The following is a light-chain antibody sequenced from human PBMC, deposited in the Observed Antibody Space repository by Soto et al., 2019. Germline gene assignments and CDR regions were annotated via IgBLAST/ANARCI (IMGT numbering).Light chain of an antibody. V-gene: IGLV2-8*01. J-gene: IGLJ1*01. CDR2: EVS. CDR1: SSDVGGYNY. CDR3: SSYAGSNNKV. Sequence: QSVLTQPPSASGSPGQSVTISCTGTSSDVGGYNYVSWYQQHPGKAPKLMIYEVSKRPSGVPDRLSGSKSGNTASLTVSGLQAEDEADYYCSSYAGSNNKVFGTGTKSPS.